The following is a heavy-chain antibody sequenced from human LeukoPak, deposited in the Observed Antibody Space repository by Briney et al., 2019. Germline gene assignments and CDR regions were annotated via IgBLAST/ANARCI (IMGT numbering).Heavy chain of an antibody. CDR1: GFTFSSYW. J-gene: IGHJ3*02. CDR3: AREGGGGSWNAFDI. Sequence: GGSLRLSCAASGFTFSSYWMHWVRQAPGKGLVWVSRINTDGSSTSYADSVKGRFTISRDNAKNTLYLQMNSLRAEDTAVYYCAREGGGGSWNAFDIWGQGTMVTVSS. V-gene: IGHV3-74*01. CDR2: INTDGSST. D-gene: IGHD2-15*01.